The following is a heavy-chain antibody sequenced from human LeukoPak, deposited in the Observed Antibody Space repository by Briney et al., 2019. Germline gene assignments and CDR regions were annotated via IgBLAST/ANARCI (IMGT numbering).Heavy chain of an antibody. CDR1: GFTFGDYS. J-gene: IGHJ4*02. Sequence: PGGSLRLSCTASGFTFGDYSMTWFRQAPGKGLEWVSFIRNKASGGTTGHAASVRGRFTTSRDDSKSIAYLQMNSLKTEDTALYYCTRDRIMTDFWGQGTLVTVSS. V-gene: IGHV3-49*03. D-gene: IGHD2-15*01. CDR2: IRNKASGGTT. CDR3: TRDRIMTDF.